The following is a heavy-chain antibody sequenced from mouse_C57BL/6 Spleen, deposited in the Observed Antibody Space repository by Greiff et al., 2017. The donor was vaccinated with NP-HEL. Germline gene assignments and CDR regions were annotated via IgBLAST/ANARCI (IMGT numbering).Heavy chain of an antibody. CDR2: INSDGSST. J-gene: IGHJ4*01. D-gene: IGHD4-1*01. CDR1: GFTFSDYY. CDR3: ARDTGTNYAMDY. Sequence: EVKLMESEGGLVQPGSSMKLSCTASGFTFSDYYMAWVRQVPEKGLEWVANINSDGSSTYYLDSLKSRFIISRDNAKNILYLQMSSLKSEDTATDYCARDTGTNYAMDYWGQGTSVTVSS. V-gene: IGHV5-16*01.